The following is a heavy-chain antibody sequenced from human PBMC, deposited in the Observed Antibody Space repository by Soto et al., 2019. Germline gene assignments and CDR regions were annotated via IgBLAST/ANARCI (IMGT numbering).Heavy chain of an antibody. D-gene: IGHD2-15*01. CDR2: IFSNDVK. J-gene: IGHJ4*02. CDR3: ARADDSYSVDY. V-gene: IGHV2-26*01. CDR1: GFSLTNDGMG. Sequence: QVTLKESGPVLVKPTETLTLTCTVSGFSLTNDGMGVSWIRQTPGKALERLAHIFSNDVKYYTTSLRSRLTISKDTSKSHVVLTMTNVDPADTATYYCARADDSYSVDYWGQGTLVTVSS.